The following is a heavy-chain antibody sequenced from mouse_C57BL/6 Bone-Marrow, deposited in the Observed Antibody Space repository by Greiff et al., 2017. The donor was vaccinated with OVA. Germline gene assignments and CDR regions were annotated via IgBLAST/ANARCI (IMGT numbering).Heavy chain of an antibody. CDR2: IWSGGSP. V-gene: IGHV2-4*01. CDR1: GFSLTSYG. J-gene: IGHJ1*03. D-gene: IGHD1-1*01. Sequence: VKLMESGPGLVQPSQSLSITCTVSGFSLTSYGVHWVRQPPGKGLEWLGVIWSGGSPDYNAAFISRLSISKDNSKSQVFFKMNSLQADDTAIYYCAKTGFITTVVATLDWYFDVWGTGTTVTVSS. CDR3: AKTGFITTVVATLDWYFDV.